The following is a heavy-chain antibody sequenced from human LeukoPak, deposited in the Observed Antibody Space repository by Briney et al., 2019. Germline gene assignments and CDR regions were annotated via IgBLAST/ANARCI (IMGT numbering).Heavy chain of an antibody. Sequence: ASVKVSCKASGYTFTGYYMHWVRQAPGQGLEWMGWINPNSGGTNYAQKFQGRVTMTRDTSISTAYMELSRLRSDDTAVYYCARGRPYAVVVPAAFDPWGQGTLVTVSS. J-gene: IGHJ5*02. CDR1: GYTFTGYY. CDR2: INPNSGGT. CDR3: ARGRPYAVVVPAAFDP. D-gene: IGHD2-2*01. V-gene: IGHV1-2*02.